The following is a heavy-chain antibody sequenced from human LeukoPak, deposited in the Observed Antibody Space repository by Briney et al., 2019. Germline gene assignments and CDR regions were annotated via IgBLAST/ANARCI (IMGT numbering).Heavy chain of an antibody. CDR3: AREENDILTGYYIIHYYMDV. V-gene: IGHV4-30-2*01. J-gene: IGHJ6*03. D-gene: IGHD3-9*01. Sequence: SETLSLTCAVSGGSISSGSYSWSWIRQPPGKGLEWIGYIYPRGSTYYNPSLKSRVILSLDKSANQFSLNLSSVTAADTAVYYCAREENDILTGYYIIHYYMDVWGKGTTVTVSS. CDR2: IYPRGST. CDR1: GGSISSGSYS.